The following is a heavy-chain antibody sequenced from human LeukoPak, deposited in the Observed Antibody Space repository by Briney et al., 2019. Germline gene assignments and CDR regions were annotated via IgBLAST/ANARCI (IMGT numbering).Heavy chain of an antibody. Sequence: GGSLRLSCAASGFTFSDHWMSWVRQAPGKGLEWVAFIRYDGSNKYYADSVKGRFTISRDNSKNTLYLQMNSLRAEDTAVYYCAKDHLAARSYYFDYWGQGTLVTVSS. CDR3: AKDHLAARSYYFDY. CDR2: IRYDGSNK. V-gene: IGHV3-30*02. D-gene: IGHD6-6*01. CDR1: GFTFSDHW. J-gene: IGHJ4*02.